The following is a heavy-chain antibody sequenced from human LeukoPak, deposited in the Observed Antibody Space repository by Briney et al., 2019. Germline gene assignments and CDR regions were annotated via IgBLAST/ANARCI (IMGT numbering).Heavy chain of an antibody. V-gene: IGHV4-4*07. D-gene: IGHD4-17*01. CDR2: IYTSGST. CDR3: ARAYGDYELLYYYYYMDV. Sequence: SETLSLTCTVYGGSISSYDWSWIRQPAGNGLEWIGRIYTSGSTNYNPSLKSRVTMSVDTSKNQFSLKLSSVTAADTAVYYCARAYGDYELLYYYYYMDVWGKGTTVTVSS. CDR1: GGSISSYD. J-gene: IGHJ6*03.